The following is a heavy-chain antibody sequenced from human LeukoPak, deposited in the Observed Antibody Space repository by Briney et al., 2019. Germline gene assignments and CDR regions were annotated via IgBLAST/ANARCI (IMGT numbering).Heavy chain of an antibody. CDR2: IIPIFGTA. CDR1: GGTFSSYA. J-gene: IGHJ4*02. CDR3: ARVRLYSGYDYYFDY. V-gene: IGHV1-69*06. Sequence: SVKVSCKASGGTFSSYAISWVRQAPGQGLEWMGGIIPIFGTANYAQKFQGRVTITADKSTSTAYMELSSLRSEDTAVYYCARVRLYSGYDYYFDYWGQGTLVTVSS. D-gene: IGHD5-12*01.